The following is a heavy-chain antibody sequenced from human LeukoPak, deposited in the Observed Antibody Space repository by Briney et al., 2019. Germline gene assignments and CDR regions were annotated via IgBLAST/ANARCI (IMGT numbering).Heavy chain of an antibody. D-gene: IGHD3-9*01. J-gene: IGHJ6*03. V-gene: IGHV3-30*04. CDR2: ISYDGSNK. CDR1: GFTFSSYA. Sequence: GRSLRLSCAASGFTFSSYAMHWVRQAPGKGLEWVAVISYDGSNKYYADSVKGRFTISRDNSKNTLYLQMNSLRAEDTAVYYCXKRXXYYDILTGYSPTFYYYMDVWGKGTTVTISS. CDR3: XKRXXYYDILTGYSPTFYYYMDV.